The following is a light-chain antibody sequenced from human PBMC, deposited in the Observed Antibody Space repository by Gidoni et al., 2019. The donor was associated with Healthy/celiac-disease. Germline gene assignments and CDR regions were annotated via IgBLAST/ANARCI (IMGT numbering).Light chain of an antibody. J-gene: IGKJ2*01. V-gene: IGKV3-11*01. CDR3: QQRSNWPPMYT. CDR1: QSVSSY. Sequence: EIVLPHSPATLSLSPGERATPLCRASQSVSSYLAWYQQKPGKAPRLLIYDASNRAPGIPARFSGSGSGTDFTLTISSLEPEDFAVYYCQQRSNWPPMYTFGQGTKLEIK. CDR2: DAS.